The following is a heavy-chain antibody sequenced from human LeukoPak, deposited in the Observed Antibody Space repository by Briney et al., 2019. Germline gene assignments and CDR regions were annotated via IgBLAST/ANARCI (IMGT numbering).Heavy chain of an antibody. Sequence: GRSLRLSCAASGFTFSSYGIHWVRLAPGKGLEWVAVISDDGTRKYYADSVQGRFTISRDNSKNTLYLQMNSLRAEDTAVYYCAKRAGVVINCYYYYMDVWGKGTTVTVSS. V-gene: IGHV3-30*18. CDR3: AKRAGVVINCYYYYMDV. D-gene: IGHD3-3*01. CDR2: ISDDGTRK. J-gene: IGHJ6*03. CDR1: GFTFSSYG.